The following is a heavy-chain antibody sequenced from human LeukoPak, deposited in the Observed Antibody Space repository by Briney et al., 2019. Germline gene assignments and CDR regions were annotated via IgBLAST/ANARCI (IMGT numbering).Heavy chain of an antibody. CDR3: AKDLRFLEWLSWRFDP. Sequence: GGSLRLSCAASGFTFGSYAMSWVRQAPGKGLEWVSAISGSGGSTYYADSVKGRFTISRDNSKNTLYLQMNSLRAEDTAVYYCAKDLRFLEWLSWRFDPWGQGTLVTVSS. CDR1: GFTFGSYA. D-gene: IGHD3-3*01. V-gene: IGHV3-23*01. CDR2: ISGSGGST. J-gene: IGHJ5*02.